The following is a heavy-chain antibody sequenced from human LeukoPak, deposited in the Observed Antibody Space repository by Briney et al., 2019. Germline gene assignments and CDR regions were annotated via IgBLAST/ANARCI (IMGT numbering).Heavy chain of an antibody. CDR2: IYHSGST. J-gene: IGHJ4*02. CDR1: GYSISSGYY. D-gene: IGHD2-15*01. Sequence: SETLSLTCAVSGYSISSGYYWGWIRQPPGKGLEWIGSIYHSGSTYYNPSLKSRVTISVDTTKNQFSLKLSSVTAADTAVYYCARLSVLISTYLDYWGQGTLVTVSS. CDR3: ARLSVLISTYLDY. V-gene: IGHV4-38-2*01.